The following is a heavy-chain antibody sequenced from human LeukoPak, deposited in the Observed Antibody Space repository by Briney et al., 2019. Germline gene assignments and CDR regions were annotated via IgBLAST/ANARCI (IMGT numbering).Heavy chain of an antibody. Sequence: GGSLRLSCAASGFTFSDYPMHWVRQTPGKGLEWVAVISDGGSNKHYADSVKGRFTISRDNSKSTLYLQMNSLRVEDTAVYYCARGTTVVPFDYWGQGTLVTVSS. CDR2: ISDGGSNK. D-gene: IGHD4-23*01. CDR3: ARGTTVVPFDY. V-gene: IGHV3-30-3*01. CDR1: GFTFSDYP. J-gene: IGHJ4*02.